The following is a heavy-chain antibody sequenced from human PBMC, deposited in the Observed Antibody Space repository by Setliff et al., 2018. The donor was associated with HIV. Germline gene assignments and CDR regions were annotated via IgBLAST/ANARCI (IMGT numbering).Heavy chain of an antibody. CDR1: GGSMSRFY. D-gene: IGHD1-1*01. J-gene: IGHJ4*02. CDR3: ARAEGDAYNSLPYFDS. CDR2: VYSTGSI. Sequence: PSETLSLTCTVSGGSMSRFYWTWIRQPPGKGLEWIGFVYSTGSINYSPSFRGRLTISLDTSENQFFLHLTPVTAADTAVYYCARAEGDAYNSLPYFDSWGPGALVTVSS. V-gene: IGHV4-59*01.